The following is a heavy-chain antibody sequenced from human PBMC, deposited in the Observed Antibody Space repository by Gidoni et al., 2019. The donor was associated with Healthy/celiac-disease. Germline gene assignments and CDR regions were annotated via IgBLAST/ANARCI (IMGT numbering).Heavy chain of an antibody. V-gene: IGHV3-7*01. D-gene: IGHD4-17*01. CDR2: RKEDGSEK. Sequence: EVQLVESGGGLVQPGRSLRLSCAASGFTFSSYSMSWVRQAPGPGLEWGANRKEDGSEKYYVDSVKGRFTISRDNAKNSLYLQMNSLRAEDTAVYYCAREYWRRYGDSDYYYYGMDVWGQGTTVTVSS. J-gene: IGHJ6*02. CDR1: GFTFSSYS. CDR3: AREYWRRYGDSDYYYYGMDV.